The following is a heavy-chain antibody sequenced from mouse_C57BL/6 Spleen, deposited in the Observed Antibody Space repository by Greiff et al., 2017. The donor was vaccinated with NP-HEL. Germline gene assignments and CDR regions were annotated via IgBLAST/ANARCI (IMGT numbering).Heavy chain of an antibody. J-gene: IGHJ2*01. CDR1: GYTFTSYW. CDR3: ARGRDWVYLDG. V-gene: IGHV1-52*01. D-gene: IGHD4-1*01. Sequence: VQLQQPGAELVRPGSSVKLSCKASGYTFTSYWMHWVKQRPIQGLEWIGNIDPSDSETHYNQKFKDKATLTVDKSSSTAYMQLSSLTSDDSAVYYCARGRDWVYLDGWGKGTTLTVAS. CDR2: IDPSDSET.